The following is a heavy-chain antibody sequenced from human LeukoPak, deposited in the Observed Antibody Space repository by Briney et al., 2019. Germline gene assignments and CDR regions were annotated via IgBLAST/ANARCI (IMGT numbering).Heavy chain of an antibody. D-gene: IGHD7-27*01. CDR3: ASLATNWGETHDY. Sequence: SQTLSLTCAVSGGSISSGGYSWSWIRQPPGKGLEWIGYIYHSGSTYYNPSLKSRVTISVDRSKNQFSLKLSSVTAADTAVYYCASLATNWGETHDYWGQGTLVTVSS. CDR2: IYHSGST. V-gene: IGHV4-30-2*01. CDR1: GGSISSGGYS. J-gene: IGHJ4*02.